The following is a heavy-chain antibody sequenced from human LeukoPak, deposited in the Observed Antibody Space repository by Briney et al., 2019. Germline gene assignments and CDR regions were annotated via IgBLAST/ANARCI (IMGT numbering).Heavy chain of an antibody. V-gene: IGHV3-21*01. J-gene: IGHJ3*02. CDR2: ISSSSSYI. D-gene: IGHD2-15*01. CDR1: GFTFSSYS. CDR3: ARDHGYCSGGSCYDDAFDI. Sequence: GGSLRLSCAASGFTFSSYSMNWVRQAPGKGLEWVSSISSSSSYIYYADSVKGRFTISRDNAKNSLYLQMNSLRAEDTAVYYCARDHGYCSGGSCYDDAFDIWGQGTMVTVSS.